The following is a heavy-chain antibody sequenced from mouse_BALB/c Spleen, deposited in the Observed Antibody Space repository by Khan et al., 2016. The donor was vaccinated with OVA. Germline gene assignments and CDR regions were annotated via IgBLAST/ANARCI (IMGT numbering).Heavy chain of an antibody. Sequence: QVQLQQSGAELVKPGASVKLSCKASGYTFTSYDINWVRQRPEQGLEWIGWMFPGAGSTKYNENFKGKATLTTEQSSSTAYLQISRLTSEDSGAYCCARGGYWGFAYWGQGTLVTVSA. D-gene: IGHD4-1*01. CDR1: GYTFTSYD. V-gene: IGHV1-85*01. CDR2: MFPGAGST. CDR3: ARGGYWGFAY. J-gene: IGHJ3*01.